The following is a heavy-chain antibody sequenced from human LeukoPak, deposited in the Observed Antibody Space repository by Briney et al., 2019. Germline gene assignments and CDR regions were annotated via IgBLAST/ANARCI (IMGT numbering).Heavy chain of an antibody. Sequence: GGSLRLSCAASGFTFSSYSMNWVRQAPGKGLEWVSYISSSSSTIYYADSVKGRFTISRDNSKNTLYLQMNSLRAEDTAVYYCAKQAPMIVGWGQGTLVTVPS. CDR1: GFTFSSYS. D-gene: IGHD3-22*01. V-gene: IGHV3-48*01. J-gene: IGHJ4*02. CDR2: ISSSSSTI. CDR3: AKQAPMIVG.